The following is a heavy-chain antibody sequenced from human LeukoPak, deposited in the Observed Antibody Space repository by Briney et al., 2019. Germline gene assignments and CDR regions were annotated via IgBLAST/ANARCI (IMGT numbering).Heavy chain of an antibody. Sequence: GGSLRRSCAASGFTFSSYSMNWVRQAPGKGLEWVSSISSSSSYIYYTDSGKGRFTISRDNAKNSLYLQMNSLRAEDTAVYYCARSVNYDILTGSLRWGQGTLVTVSS. V-gene: IGHV3-21*01. CDR3: ARSVNYDILTGSLR. D-gene: IGHD3-9*01. CDR2: ISSSSSYI. J-gene: IGHJ4*02. CDR1: GFTFSSYS.